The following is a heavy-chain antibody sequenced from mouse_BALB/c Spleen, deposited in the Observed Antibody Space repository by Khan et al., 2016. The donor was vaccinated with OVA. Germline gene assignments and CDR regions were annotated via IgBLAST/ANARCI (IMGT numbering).Heavy chain of an antibody. Sequence: QIQLVQSGPELKKPGETVKISCKASGYTFTNYGMNWVKQAPGKGLKWMGWINTYTGEPTYADDFKGRFAFSLETSASTAYLQINNLKNEDTATYFCASHGHWYGDAWGAGTTVTVSS. V-gene: IGHV9-3-1*01. CDR3: ASHGHWYGDA. D-gene: IGHD1-2*01. CDR2: INTYTGEP. J-gene: IGHJ1*01. CDR1: GYTFTNYG.